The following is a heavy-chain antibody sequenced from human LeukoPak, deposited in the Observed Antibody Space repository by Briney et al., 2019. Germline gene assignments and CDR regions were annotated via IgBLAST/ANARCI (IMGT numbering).Heavy chain of an antibody. D-gene: IGHD3-22*01. Sequence: PSETLSLTCTVPGGSISSYYWTWIRQPPGKGLEWIGYIYFSGSTNYNPSLKSRVTISVDTSKNQFSLKLSSVTAADTAVYYCARAALIYDSSGYYSHGIDYWGQGTLVTVSS. CDR2: IYFSGST. CDR1: GGSISSYY. V-gene: IGHV4-59*01. CDR3: ARAALIYDSSGYYSHGIDY. J-gene: IGHJ4*02.